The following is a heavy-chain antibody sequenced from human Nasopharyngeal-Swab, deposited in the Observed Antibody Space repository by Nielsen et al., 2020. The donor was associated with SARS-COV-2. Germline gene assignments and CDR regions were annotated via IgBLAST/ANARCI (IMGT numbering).Heavy chain of an antibody. V-gene: IGHV1-69*13. CDR3: ASPPYGDYGPDTYFDY. CDR2: IIPIFGTA. J-gene: IGHJ4*02. CDR1: GGTFSSYA. D-gene: IGHD4-17*01. Sequence: SVKVSCKASGGTFSSYAISWVRQAPGQGREWMGGIIPIFGTANYAQKFQGRVTITADESTSTAYMELSSLRSEDTAVYYCASPPYGDYGPDTYFDYWGQGTLVTVSS.